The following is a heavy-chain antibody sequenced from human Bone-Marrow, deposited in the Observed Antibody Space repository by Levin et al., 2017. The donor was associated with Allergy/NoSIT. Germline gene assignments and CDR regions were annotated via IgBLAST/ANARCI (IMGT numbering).Heavy chain of an antibody. V-gene: IGHV3-11*01. CDR2: ISSSGSTI. J-gene: IGHJ4*02. D-gene: IGHD2-21*01. Sequence: GESLKISCAASGFTFSDYYMSWIRQAPGKGLEWVSYISSSGSTIYYADSVKGRFTISRDNAKNSLYLQMNSLRAEDTAVYYCARFVVVTEGVYFDYWGQGTLVTVSS. CDR3: ARFVVVTEGVYFDY. CDR1: GFTFSDYY.